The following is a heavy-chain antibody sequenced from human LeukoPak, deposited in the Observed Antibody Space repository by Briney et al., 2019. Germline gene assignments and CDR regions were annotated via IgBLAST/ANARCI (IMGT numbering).Heavy chain of an antibody. Sequence: GGSLRLSCAASGFTFSSFPMSWVRRAPGKGLEWVSVISGGGVSTYYADSVKGRFTISRDNAKNSLYLQMNSLRAEDTAVYYCARVWQYYGSGTDYWGQGTLVTVSS. V-gene: IGHV3-23*01. D-gene: IGHD3-10*01. CDR1: GFTFSSFP. CDR3: ARVWQYYGSGTDY. J-gene: IGHJ4*02. CDR2: ISGGGVST.